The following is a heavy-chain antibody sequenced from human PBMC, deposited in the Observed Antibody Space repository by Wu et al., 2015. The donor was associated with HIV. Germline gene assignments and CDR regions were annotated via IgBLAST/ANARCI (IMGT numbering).Heavy chain of an antibody. J-gene: IGHJ2*01. V-gene: IGHV1-69*05. CDR3: ASGPETYYYDSSGYYPAYWYFDL. CDR1: GGTFSSYA. D-gene: IGHD3-22*01. Sequence: QVQLVQSGAEVKKPGSSVKVSCKASGGTFSSYAISWVRQAPGQGLEWMGGIIPIFGTANYAQKFQGRVTITTDESTSTAYMELSSLRSEDTAVYYCASGPETYYYDSSGYYPAYWYFDLWGRGTLVTVSS. CDR2: IIPIFGTA.